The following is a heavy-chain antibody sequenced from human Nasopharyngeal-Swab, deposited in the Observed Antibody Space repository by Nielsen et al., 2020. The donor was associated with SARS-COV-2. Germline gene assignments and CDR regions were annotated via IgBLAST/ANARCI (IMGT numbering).Heavy chain of an antibody. CDR3: ARDLGPMVRGVFDY. CDR2: IWYDGSNK. J-gene: IGHJ4*02. V-gene: IGHV3-33*01. Sequence: GESLKISCAASGFTFSSYGMRWVRQAPGKGLEWVAVIWYDGSNKYYADSVKGRFTISRDNSKNTLYLQMNSLRAEDTAVYYCARDLGPMVRGVFDYWGQGTLVTVSS. CDR1: GFTFSSYG. D-gene: IGHD3-10*01.